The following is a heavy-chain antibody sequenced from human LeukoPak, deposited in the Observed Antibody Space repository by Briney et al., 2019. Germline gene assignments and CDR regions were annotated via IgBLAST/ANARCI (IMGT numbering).Heavy chain of an antibody. CDR2: ISAYNGNT. CDR3: ARDRPAFGVVTIYYYYGMDV. D-gene: IGHD3-3*01. V-gene: IGHV1-18*01. J-gene: IGHJ6*02. CDR1: GYTFTSYG. Sequence: ASVKVSCKASGYTFTSYGISWVRQAPGQGLEWMGWISAYNGNTNYAQKLQGRVTMTTDTSTSTAYMELRSLRSDDTAVYYCARDRPAFGVVTIYYYYGMDVWGQGTTVTVSS.